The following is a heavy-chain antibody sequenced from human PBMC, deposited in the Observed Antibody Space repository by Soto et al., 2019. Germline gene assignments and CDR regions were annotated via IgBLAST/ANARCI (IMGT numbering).Heavy chain of an antibody. CDR1: GFTFSNAW. V-gene: IGHV3-15*01. Sequence: GGSLRLSCAASGFTFSNAWMSWVRQAPGKGLKWVGRIKSKTDGGTTDYAAPVKGRFTISRDDSKNTLYLQMNSLKTEDTAVYYCTTRIAAAGTIDYWGQGTLVTVSS. CDR3: TTRIAAAGTIDY. D-gene: IGHD6-13*01. J-gene: IGHJ4*02. CDR2: IKSKTDGGTT.